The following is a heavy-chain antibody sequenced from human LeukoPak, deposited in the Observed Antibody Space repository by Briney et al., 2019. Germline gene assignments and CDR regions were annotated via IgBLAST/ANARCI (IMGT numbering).Heavy chain of an antibody. J-gene: IGHJ4*02. Sequence: ASVKVSCKASGYIFTSYGISWVRQAPGQGLEWMGWISAYNGNTNYAQNLQGRVTMTTDTSTSTAYMELRSLRSDDTAVYYCAKSSMMSVSADYWGQGTLVTVSS. CDR2: ISAYNGNT. D-gene: IGHD3-22*01. CDR3: AKSSMMSVSADY. CDR1: GYIFTSYG. V-gene: IGHV1-18*01.